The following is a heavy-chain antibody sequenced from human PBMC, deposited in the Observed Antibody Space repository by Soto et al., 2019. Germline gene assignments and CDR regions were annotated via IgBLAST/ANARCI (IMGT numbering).Heavy chain of an antibody. V-gene: IGHV1-69*01. CDR2: VIPLFGTT. Sequence: QVLLVQSGAEVKKPGSSVKVSCKASGGTFSSYGISWVRQTPGRGLEWMGGVIPLFGTTNYAQKFRGRVTVTAYESTGTVYLELRSLRFEDTAVYYCAGAHGISWYNGFDAWGQGTLVTVSS. CDR3: AGAHGISWYNGFDA. CDR1: GGTFSSYG. D-gene: IGHD6-13*01. J-gene: IGHJ5*02.